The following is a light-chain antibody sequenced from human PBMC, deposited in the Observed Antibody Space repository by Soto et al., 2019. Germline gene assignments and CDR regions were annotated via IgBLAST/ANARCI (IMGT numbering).Light chain of an antibody. CDR1: SSDVGGYNY. CDR3: SSFTTSGTWV. Sequence: QSALTQPASVSGSPGQSITISCTGTSSDVGGYNYVSWYQQHPGKVPKLMIYEVSNRPSGVSNRFSGSKSGNTASLTISGLQAEDEADYYCSSFTTSGTWVFGGGTQLTVL. CDR2: EVS. J-gene: IGLJ3*02. V-gene: IGLV2-14*01.